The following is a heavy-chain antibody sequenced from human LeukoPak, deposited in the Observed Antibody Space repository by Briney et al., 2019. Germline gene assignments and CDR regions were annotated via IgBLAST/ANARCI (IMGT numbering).Heavy chain of an antibody. CDR2: INPNSGGT. CDR1: GYTFTDYY. J-gene: IGHJ4*02. V-gene: IGHV1-2*06. Sequence: ASVKVSCKASGYTFTDYYIHWVRQAPGQGLEWMGRINPNSGGTNYAQKFQGRVTMTRDTSNSTAYMELRRLRSDDTAVYYCARDFERPDYWGQGTLVTVSS. CDR3: ARDFERPDY.